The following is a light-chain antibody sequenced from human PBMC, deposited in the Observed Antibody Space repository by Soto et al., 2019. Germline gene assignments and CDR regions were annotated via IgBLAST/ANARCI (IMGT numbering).Light chain of an antibody. CDR1: QSVSSY. Sequence: DIVLTQSPGTLSLSPGERATLSCRARQSVSSYLAWFQQKPGQAPRLLISGASSRATGIPDRFSGSGSGTDFTLTISRLEPEDFALYYCQHYVERSPITFGQGTRLEIK. CDR3: QHYVERSPIT. J-gene: IGKJ5*01. CDR2: GAS. V-gene: IGKV3-20*01.